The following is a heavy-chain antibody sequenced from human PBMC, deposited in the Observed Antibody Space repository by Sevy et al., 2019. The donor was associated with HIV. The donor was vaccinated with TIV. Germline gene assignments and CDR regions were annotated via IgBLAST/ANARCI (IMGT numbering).Heavy chain of an antibody. V-gene: IGHV3-64D*06. CDR3: VKGKRGFCSGGSCYHYYYYYYMDV. D-gene: IGHD2-15*01. CDR2: ISSNGGST. CDR1: GFTFSSYA. J-gene: IGHJ6*03. Sequence: GGSLRLSCSASGFTFSSYAMHWVRQAPGKGLEYVSAISSNGGSTYYADSVKGRFTISRDNSKNTVYLQMSSLRAEDTAVYYCVKGKRGFCSGGSCYHYYYYYYMDVWGKGTTVTVSS.